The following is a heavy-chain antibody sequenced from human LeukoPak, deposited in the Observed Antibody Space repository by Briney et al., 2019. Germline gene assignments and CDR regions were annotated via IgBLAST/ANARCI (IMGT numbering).Heavy chain of an antibody. J-gene: IGHJ4*02. CDR1: GDSITYFY. CDR2: ISSSGST. V-gene: IGHV4-4*07. Sequence: SETLSLTCSVSGDSITYFYWSWIRQAAGKGLEWIGRISSSGSTNYNPSLKTRVTISVDKSKNQFSLKLSSVTAADTAVYYCARASHDYGDYSHFDYWGQGTLVTVSS. D-gene: IGHD4-17*01. CDR3: ARASHDYGDYSHFDY.